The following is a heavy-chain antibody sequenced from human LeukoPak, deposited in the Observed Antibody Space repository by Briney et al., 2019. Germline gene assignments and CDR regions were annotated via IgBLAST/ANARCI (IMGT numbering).Heavy chain of an antibody. D-gene: IGHD1-26*01. CDR1: GVSLRSDY. J-gene: IGHJ4*02. CDR2: VYNANGDT. CDR3: STAPAWDLLYYN. V-gene: IGHV3-53*01. Sequence: PAESLRLSCAASGVSLRSDYMSWVRQAPGEGLEWVSFVYNANGDTYYSDSVKGRFTISSDNSKNTLYLQMDNLRAEDTAVYYCSTAPAWDLLYYNWGQGTLVTVSS.